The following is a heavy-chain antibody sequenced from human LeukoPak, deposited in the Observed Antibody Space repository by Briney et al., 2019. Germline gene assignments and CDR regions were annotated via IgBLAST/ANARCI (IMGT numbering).Heavy chain of an antibody. V-gene: IGHV3-48*02. CDR3: ARGEESAIFDY. D-gene: IGHD5-18*01. CDR1: GFTFSTYN. CDR2: ISSSGSTK. J-gene: IGHJ4*02. Sequence: GESLRLSCAASGFTFSTYNMNWVRQAPGKGLEWVSYISSSGSTKYYADSVKGRFTISRDNVKNSLFLQMNSLSDEDTAVYYCARGEESAIFDYWGQGILVTVSS.